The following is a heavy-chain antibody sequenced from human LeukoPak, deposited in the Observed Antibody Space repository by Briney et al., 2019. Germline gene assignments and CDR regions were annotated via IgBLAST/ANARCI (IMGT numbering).Heavy chain of an antibody. CDR2: ISYDGSNK. J-gene: IGHJ5*02. V-gene: IGHV3-30*18. Sequence: GGSLRLSCAASGFTFSSYGMHWVRQAPGKGLEWVAVISYDGSNKYYADSVKGRFTISRDNSKNTLYLQMSSLRAEDTAVYYCAKDRIQLWPNWFDPWGQGTLVTVSS. CDR3: AKDRIQLWPNWFDP. CDR1: GFTFSSYG. D-gene: IGHD5-18*01.